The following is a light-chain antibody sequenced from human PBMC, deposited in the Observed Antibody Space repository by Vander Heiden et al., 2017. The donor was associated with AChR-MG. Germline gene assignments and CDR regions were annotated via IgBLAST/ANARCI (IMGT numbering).Light chain of an antibody. J-gene: IGLJ3*02. CDR1: SSNSGSKF. CDR2: YDD. Sequence: SLLTPPPSVSEAPGQRVTISCSGSSSNSGSKFVTWYQQLPGRAPKLLIYYDDLLASGVSDRFSGSKSGTSASLAISGLQSEDEADYYCAAWDDRLNGPVFGGGTKLTVL. V-gene: IGLV1-36*01. CDR3: AAWDDRLNGPV.